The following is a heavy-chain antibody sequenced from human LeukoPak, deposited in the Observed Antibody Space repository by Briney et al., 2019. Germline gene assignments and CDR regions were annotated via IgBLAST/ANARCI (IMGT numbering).Heavy chain of an antibody. Sequence: SETLSLTCTVSGGSMNRSDYYWSWIRQHPGKGLEWIGYVYYTGSRCYNPSLKSRVTISIDTSKNQFSLKLSSLTAADTAVCYCARDVGRDGFNLRNWFDPWGQGTLVTVSS. CDR2: VYYTGSR. V-gene: IGHV4-31*03. CDR3: ARDVGRDGFNLRNWFDP. J-gene: IGHJ5*02. D-gene: IGHD5-24*01. CDR1: GGSMNRSDYY.